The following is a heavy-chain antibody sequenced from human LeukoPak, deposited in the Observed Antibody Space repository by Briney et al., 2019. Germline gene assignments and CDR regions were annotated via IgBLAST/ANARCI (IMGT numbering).Heavy chain of an antibody. D-gene: IGHD1-26*01. J-gene: IGHJ4*02. CDR2: INHSGST. CDR3: AREVRYSGSYYLDY. CDR1: GGSFSGYY. V-gene: IGHV4-34*01. Sequence: NSSETLSLTCAVYGGSFSGYYWSWIRQPPGKGLEWIGEINHSGSTNYNPSLKSRVTISVDTSKNQFSLKLSSVTAADTAVYYCAREVRYSGSYYLDYWGQGTLVTVSS.